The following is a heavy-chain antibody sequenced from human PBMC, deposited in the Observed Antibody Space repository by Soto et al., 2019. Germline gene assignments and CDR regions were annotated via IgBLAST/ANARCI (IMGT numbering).Heavy chain of an antibody. CDR3: ARGDRGGFDL. CDR1: GFSFSTSS. V-gene: IGHV3-74*01. CDR2: VHSDGTTT. Sequence: SGGSLRLSCAGSGFSFSTSSMNWVRQAPGKGLVWVSRVHSDGTTTTCADSVKGRFTISRDSARNTVSLQMSSLRAEDTAIYYCARGDRGGFDLWGHGTVVTGSS. J-gene: IGHJ3*01. D-gene: IGHD3-10*01.